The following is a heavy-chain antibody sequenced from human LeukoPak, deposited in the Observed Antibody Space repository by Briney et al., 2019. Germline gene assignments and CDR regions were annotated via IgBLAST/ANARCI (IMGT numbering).Heavy chain of an antibody. V-gene: IGHV4-59*01. Sequence: SETLSLTCTVSGGSISSYYWSWTRQPPGKGLEWIGYIYYSGSTNYNPSLKSRVTISVDTSKNQFSLKLSSVTAADTAVYYCARDPNYYDSKGAFDIWGQGTMVTVSS. D-gene: IGHD3-22*01. CDR1: GGSISSYY. J-gene: IGHJ3*02. CDR2: IYYSGST. CDR3: ARDPNYYDSKGAFDI.